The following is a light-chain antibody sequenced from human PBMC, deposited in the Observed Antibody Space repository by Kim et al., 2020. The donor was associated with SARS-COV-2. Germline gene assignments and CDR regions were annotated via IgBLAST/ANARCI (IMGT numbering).Light chain of an antibody. CDR3: AVWDDSLSGLV. CDR1: TSNIGSNH. Sequence: ELTQPPSASGTPGQRVTISCFGSTSNIGSNHVHWNQQVPGTAPKLLIYRNDQRPSGVPDRFSGSKSGTSASLAMSGLRSEDEAEYYCAVWDDSLSGLVFGGGTQLTVL. J-gene: IGLJ2*01. CDR2: RND. V-gene: IGLV1-47*01.